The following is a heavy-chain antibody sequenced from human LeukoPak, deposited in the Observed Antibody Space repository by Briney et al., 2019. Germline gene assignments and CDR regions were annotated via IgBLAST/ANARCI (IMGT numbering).Heavy chain of an antibody. CDR2: MYYSGST. V-gene: IGHV4-39*01. D-gene: IGHD3-22*01. CDR3: ARHYYDSTGYYYFDY. J-gene: IGHJ4*02. Sequence: SDTLSLTCSVSGGSITGSSYYWGWIRQPPGRGLEWIGSMYYSGSTYYNPSLKSRVTISVDTSKNQFSLKLSSVTAADTAVYYCARHYYDSTGYYYFDYWGQGTLVTVSS. CDR1: GGSITGSSYY.